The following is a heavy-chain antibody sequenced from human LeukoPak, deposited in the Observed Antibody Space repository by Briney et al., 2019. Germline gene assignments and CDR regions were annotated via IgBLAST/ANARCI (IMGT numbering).Heavy chain of an antibody. J-gene: IGHJ2*01. V-gene: IGHV4-59*11. Sequence: SETLSLTCTVSGDSFRNHYWTWIRQPPGKTLEWIGYVHSSGSTKYNPSLTSRVTISLDTSKNQFSLKLSSVTAADTAVYYCARDSAPARNSWYFDLWGRGTLVTVSS. CDR3: ARDSAPARNSWYFDL. CDR2: VHSSGST. CDR1: GDSFRNHY.